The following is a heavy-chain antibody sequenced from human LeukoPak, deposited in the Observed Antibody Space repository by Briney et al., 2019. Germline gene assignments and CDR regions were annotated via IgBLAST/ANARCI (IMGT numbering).Heavy chain of an antibody. V-gene: IGHV4-34*01. J-gene: IGHJ4*02. CDR1: VWSFNGYY. D-gene: IGHD3-10*01. Sequence: ETLSLTCAVYVWSFNGYYWRWIRQPPGKGLEWIGGINHSGSTNYNSSLMTEVTTSVDSSKNQFSLKLSSGTAADTAVYYCARDDGSRSYYPCWGQGTLVTPSS. CDR3: ARDDGSRSYYPC. CDR2: INHSGST.